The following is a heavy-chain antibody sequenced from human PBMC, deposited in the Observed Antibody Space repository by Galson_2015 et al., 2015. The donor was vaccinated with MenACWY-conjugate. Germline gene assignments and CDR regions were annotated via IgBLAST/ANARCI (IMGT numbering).Heavy chain of an antibody. Sequence: SLRLSCAASGLSFSNYWMHWVRQAPGKGLVWVSRINSGGTTTNYADSVKGRFTISRDNAKNTLYLQMNSLRAEDTAVYYCARRTLSGVYYYFDSWGQGTLVTVSS. CDR3: ARRTLSGVYYYFDS. V-gene: IGHV3-74*01. D-gene: IGHD5/OR15-5a*01. CDR2: INSGGTTT. CDR1: GLSFSNYW. J-gene: IGHJ4*02.